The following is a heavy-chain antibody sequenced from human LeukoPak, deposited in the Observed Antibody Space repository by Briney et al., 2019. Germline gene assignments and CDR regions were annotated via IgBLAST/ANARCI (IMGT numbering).Heavy chain of an antibody. Sequence: PGGSLRLSCAASGFTFSSSAMSWVRQAPGKGLEWGSTISGISGSTYYADSVKGRLTISRDNSKNTLYLQMNSLRAEDTAVYYCAKARLVVSSPSDAFDIWGQGTMATASS. CDR1: GFTFSSSA. CDR2: ISGISGST. V-gene: IGHV3-23*01. CDR3: AKARLVVSSPSDAFDI. D-gene: IGHD3-22*01. J-gene: IGHJ3*02.